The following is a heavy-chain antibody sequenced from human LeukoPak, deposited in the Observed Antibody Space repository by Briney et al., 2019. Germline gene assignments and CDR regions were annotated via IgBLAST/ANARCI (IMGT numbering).Heavy chain of an antibody. Sequence: GGSLRLSCAASGFTFSSYAMSWVRQAPGKGLEWVSAISGSGGSTYYADSVKGRFTISRDNSKNTLYLQMNSLRAEDTAVYYCAKVLLPSPIAVAGTSSIPYWGQGTLVTVSS. J-gene: IGHJ4*02. CDR3: AKVLLPSPIAVAGTSSIPY. V-gene: IGHV3-23*01. CDR1: GFTFSSYA. D-gene: IGHD6-19*01. CDR2: ISGSGGST.